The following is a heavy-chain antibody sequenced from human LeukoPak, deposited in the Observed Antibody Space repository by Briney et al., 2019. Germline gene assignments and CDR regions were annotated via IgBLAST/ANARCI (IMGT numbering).Heavy chain of an antibody. V-gene: IGHV3-30-3*01. CDR1: GFTFSSYA. CDR2: ISYDGSNK. Sequence: GGSLRLSCAASGFTFSSYAMHWVRQAPGKGLEWVAVISYDGSNKYYADSVKGRFTISRDNSKNTLYLQMSSLRAEDTAVYYCARVRGKGHMVRAHAFDIWGQGTMVTVSS. CDR3: ARVRGKGHMVRAHAFDI. D-gene: IGHD3-10*01. J-gene: IGHJ3*02.